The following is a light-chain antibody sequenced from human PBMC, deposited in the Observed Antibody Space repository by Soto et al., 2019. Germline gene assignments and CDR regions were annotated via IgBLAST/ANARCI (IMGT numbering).Light chain of an antibody. V-gene: IGKV1-5*01. J-gene: IGKJ1*01. CDR2: DAS. Sequence: LQMTQSPSTLSSSVGDRVTISFRASHNLDRWLAWYQQKPGEAPKLLIYDASSLESGVPSRFSVTGSGTEFTLILSSLQPDDFATYYCQQYGSYWTFGQGPRWIS. CDR3: QQYGSYWT. CDR1: HNLDRW.